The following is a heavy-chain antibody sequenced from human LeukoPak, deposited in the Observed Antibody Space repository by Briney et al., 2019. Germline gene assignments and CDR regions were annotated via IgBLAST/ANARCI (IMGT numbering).Heavy chain of an antibody. V-gene: IGHV3-48*03. CDR2: ISSSGSTI. J-gene: IGHJ4*02. CDR3: ARYPGYCSGGSCYSGVYFDY. Sequence: GGSLRLSCAASGFTFSSYEMNWVRLAPGKGLEWVSYISSSGSTIYYADSVKGRFTISRDNAKNSLYLQMNSLRAEGTAVYYCARYPGYCSGGSCYSGVYFDYWGQGTLVTVSS. D-gene: IGHD2-15*01. CDR1: GFTFSSYE.